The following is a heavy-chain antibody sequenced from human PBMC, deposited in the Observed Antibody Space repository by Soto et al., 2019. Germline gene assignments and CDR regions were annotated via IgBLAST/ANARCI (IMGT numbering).Heavy chain of an antibody. J-gene: IGHJ4*02. Sequence: PGGSLRLSCAASGITFSNFEMNWVRQAPGKGLEWVSYISSTGSTKYYADSVKGRFTIPRDNDKNSLYLEMKSLRAEDTAVYYCAIDYSGSGTYYFWGQGTLVTVSS. V-gene: IGHV3-48*03. CDR3: AIDYSGSGTYYF. D-gene: IGHD3-10*01. CDR2: ISSTGSTK. CDR1: GITFSNFE.